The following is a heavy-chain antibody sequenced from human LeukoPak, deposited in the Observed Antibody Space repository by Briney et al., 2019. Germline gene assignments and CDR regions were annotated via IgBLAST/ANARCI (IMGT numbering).Heavy chain of an antibody. Sequence: GASVKVSCKTSAYSFSNYGFNWVRQAPGQGLEWMGWISAYNGNTKHAQKLQGRFTMSTDTSTSTAYMELRSLTSDDPAVYYCARDLDGSGSYYTDYWGQGTLVTVSS. CDR3: ARDLDGSGSYYTDY. CDR1: AYSFSNYG. J-gene: IGHJ4*02. CDR2: ISAYNGNT. D-gene: IGHD3-10*01. V-gene: IGHV1-18*01.